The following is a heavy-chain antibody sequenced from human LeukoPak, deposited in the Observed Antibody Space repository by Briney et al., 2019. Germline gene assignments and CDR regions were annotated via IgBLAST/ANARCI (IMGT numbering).Heavy chain of an antibody. Sequence: PGGSLRLSCAASGFTFRSYAMSWVRQAPGKGLEWVSAISGSGGSTYYADSVKGRFTISRDNSKNTLYLQINSLRVEDTAVYYCATSPLIRLDWGQGTLVTVSS. D-gene: IGHD3-16*01. V-gene: IGHV3-23*01. CDR2: ISGSGGST. J-gene: IGHJ4*02. CDR3: ATSPLIRLD. CDR1: GFTFRSYA.